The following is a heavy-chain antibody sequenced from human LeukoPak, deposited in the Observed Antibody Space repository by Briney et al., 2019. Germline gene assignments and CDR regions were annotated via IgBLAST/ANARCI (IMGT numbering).Heavy chain of an antibody. J-gene: IGHJ4*02. CDR3: ARWDSSGRLDY. D-gene: IGHD3-22*01. Sequence: PGGSLRLSCAASGLTFSDYYMSWIRQAPGKGLEWGSYISSSGTTIYYADSVKGRFTISRDNAKNSLYLQMNSLRAEDTAVYFCARWDSSGRLDYWGQGTLVTVSS. CDR1: GLTFSDYY. CDR2: ISSSGTTI. V-gene: IGHV3-11*01.